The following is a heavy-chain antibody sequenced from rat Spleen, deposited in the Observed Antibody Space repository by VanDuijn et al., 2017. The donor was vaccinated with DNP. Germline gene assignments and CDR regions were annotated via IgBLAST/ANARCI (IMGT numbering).Heavy chain of an antibody. CDR2: IWSGGNT. Sequence: QVQLKESGPGLVQPSQTLSLTCTVSGFSLTRNSVHWVRQPPGKGLEWVGAIWSGGNTDYNSALKSRMGISRDTSKSQVFLKINSLQTEDTAICFCTRRGYYYVDWYWYCDFWGPGTMVTVSS. D-gene: IGHD1-12*02. CDR1: GFSLTRNS. V-gene: IGHV2-1*01. J-gene: IGHJ1*01. CDR3: TRRGYYYVDWYWYCDF.